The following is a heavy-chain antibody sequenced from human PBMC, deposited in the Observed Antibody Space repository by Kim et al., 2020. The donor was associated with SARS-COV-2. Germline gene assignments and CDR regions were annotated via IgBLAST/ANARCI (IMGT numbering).Heavy chain of an antibody. D-gene: IGHD2-2*01. V-gene: IGHV3-23*01. CDR1: GLTFRKYA. CDR2: ISDTGGIT. Sequence: GGSLRLSCAASGLTFRKYAMSWVRQGPGKGLEWVSLISDTGGITYYADSVKGRFTISRDNPKNTLYLQMNSLRAEDTAVYYCAKAYCSSISCYAQDYWG. J-gene: IGHJ4*01. CDR3: AKAYCSSISCYAQDY.